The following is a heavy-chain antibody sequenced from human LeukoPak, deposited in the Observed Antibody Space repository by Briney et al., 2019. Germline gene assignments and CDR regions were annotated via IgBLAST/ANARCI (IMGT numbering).Heavy chain of an antibody. CDR3: ARYYYGSGSYYGNFDY. Sequence: GGSLRLSCAASGFTFSDYYMSWIRQATGKGLEWVSYISSSGSTIYYADSVKGRFTISRDNAKNSLYLQMNSLRAEDTAVYYCARYYYGSGSYYGNFDYWGQGTLVTVSS. D-gene: IGHD3-10*01. CDR1: GFTFSDYY. CDR2: ISSSGSTI. J-gene: IGHJ4*02. V-gene: IGHV3-11*01.